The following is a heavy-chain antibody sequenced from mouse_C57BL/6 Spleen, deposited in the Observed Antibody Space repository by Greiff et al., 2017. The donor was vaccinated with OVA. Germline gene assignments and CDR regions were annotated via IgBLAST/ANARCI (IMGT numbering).Heavy chain of an antibody. CDR3: ARRSYCPFAY. CDR1: GYTFTSYW. J-gene: IGHJ3*01. CDR2: IYPGSGST. D-gene: IGHD1-1*01. Sequence: QVQLQQPGAELVKPGASVKMSCKASGYTFTSYWITWVKQRPGQGLEWIGDIYPGSGSTNYNEKFKSKATLTVDTSSSTAYMQLSSLTSEDYEVYYYARRSYCPFAYWGQGTLVTVSA. V-gene: IGHV1-55*01.